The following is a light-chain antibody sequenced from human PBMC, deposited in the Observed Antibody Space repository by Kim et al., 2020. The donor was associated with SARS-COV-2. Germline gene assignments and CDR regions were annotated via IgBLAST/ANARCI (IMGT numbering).Light chain of an antibody. V-gene: IGLV3-21*03. CDR1: NIGIKS. CDR2: DDS. Sequence: PGNTAEITCGGNNIGIKSVHCYQQKPGQAPVLFVYDDSDRPSGIPERFSGSNSGNTATLTISRVEAGDEADYYCQVWDSSSDHVVFGGGTQLTVL. CDR3: QVWDSSSDHVV. J-gene: IGLJ2*01.